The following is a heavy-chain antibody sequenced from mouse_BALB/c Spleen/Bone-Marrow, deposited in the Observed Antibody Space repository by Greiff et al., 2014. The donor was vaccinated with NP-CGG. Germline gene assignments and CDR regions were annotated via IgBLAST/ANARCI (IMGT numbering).Heavy chain of an antibody. Sequence: EMMLVESGGGLVKPGGSLKLSCAASGFTFSDFYMYWVHQTPEKRLEWVATISYGGSYIYYPDSVKGRFTISRDDAKNNLYLQMSSLKSEDTAMYYCARDRGVQGYAMDYWGQGTSVTVSS. CDR3: ARDRGVQGYAMDY. V-gene: IGHV5-4*02. CDR2: ISYGGSYI. CDR1: GFTFSDFY. D-gene: IGHD2-14*01. J-gene: IGHJ4*01.